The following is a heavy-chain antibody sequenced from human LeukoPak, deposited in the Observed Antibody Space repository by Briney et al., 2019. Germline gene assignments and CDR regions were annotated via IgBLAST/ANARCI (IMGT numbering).Heavy chain of an antibody. Sequence: GVSVKVSCKASGYTFTSYDINWVRQATGQGLEWMGWMNPNSGNTGYAQKFQGRVTMTRNTSISTAYMELSSLRSEDTAVYYCAIPSGSYSYYYYGMDVWGQGTTVTVSS. V-gene: IGHV1-8*01. CDR3: AIPSGSYSYYYYGMDV. CDR2: MNPNSGNT. D-gene: IGHD3-10*01. CDR1: GYTFTSYD. J-gene: IGHJ6*02.